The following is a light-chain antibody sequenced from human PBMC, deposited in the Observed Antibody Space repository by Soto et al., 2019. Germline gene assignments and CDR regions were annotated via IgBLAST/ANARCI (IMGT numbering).Light chain of an antibody. Sequence: EVGLTQSPATVSLSTGERATLSCRASQSVSSYLAWYQQKPGQAPRLLIYDASNRATGIPARFSGSGSGTDFTLTISSLEPEDFAVYYCQQRSNWPPWTFGQGTKVDI. CDR2: DAS. CDR3: QQRSNWPPWT. J-gene: IGKJ1*01. V-gene: IGKV3-11*01. CDR1: QSVSSY.